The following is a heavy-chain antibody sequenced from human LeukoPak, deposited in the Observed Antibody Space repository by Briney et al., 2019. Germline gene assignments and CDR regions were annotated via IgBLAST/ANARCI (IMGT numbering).Heavy chain of an antibody. CDR3: ARDRVDSSGYPYFDY. CDR2: IYYSGST. Sequence: PSETLSLTCTVSGGSISSYYWSWIRQPPGKGLEWIGYIYYSGSTNYNPSLKSRVTISVDTSKNQFSLKLSSVTAADTAVYYCARDRVDSSGYPYFDYWGQGTLVTVSS. V-gene: IGHV4-59*12. D-gene: IGHD3-22*01. CDR1: GGSISSYY. J-gene: IGHJ4*02.